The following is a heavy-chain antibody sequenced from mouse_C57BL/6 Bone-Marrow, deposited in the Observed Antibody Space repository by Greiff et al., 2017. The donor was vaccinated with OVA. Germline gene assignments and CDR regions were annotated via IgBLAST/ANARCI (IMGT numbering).Heavy chain of an antibody. CDR3: TTRSAAWFAY. CDR2: IDPENGDT. V-gene: IGHV14-4*01. J-gene: IGHJ3*01. Sequence: VQLQQSGAELVRPGASVKLSCTASGFNIKDDYMHWVKQRPEQGLEWIGWIDPENGDTEYASKFQGKATITADTSSNTAYLQRSSLTSEDTAVYYCTTRSAAWFAYWGQGTLVTVSA. CDR1: GFNIKDDY.